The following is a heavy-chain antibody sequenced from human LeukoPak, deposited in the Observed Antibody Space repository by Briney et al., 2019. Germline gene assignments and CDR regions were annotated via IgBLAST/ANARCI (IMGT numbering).Heavy chain of an antibody. CDR2: ISSGGSTI. J-gene: IGHJ4*02. V-gene: IGHV3-11*01. CDR1: GFTFSDYY. Sequence: KPGGSLRLSCAASGFTFSDYYMSWIRQAPGKGLEWVSFISSGGSTIYYADSVKGRFTISRDNAKNSLYLQMNSLRAEDTAVYYCARELQYGGNSPNPFDYWGQGTLVTVSS. D-gene: IGHD4-4*01. CDR3: ARELQYGGNSPNPFDY.